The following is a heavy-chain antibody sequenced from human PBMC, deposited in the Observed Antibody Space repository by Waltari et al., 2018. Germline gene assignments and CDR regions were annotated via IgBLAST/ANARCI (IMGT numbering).Heavy chain of an antibody. Sequence: EVQLVESGGGLVQPGRSLRLSVAASGFTLADYAMHWVRQAPGKGLDGVAGINWNSGNIRYADSVKGRFIISIDNAKNSLYLQMNSLRDDDTALYYCAKSAGGATIWFVFNDWGQGTLVTVSS. V-gene: IGHV3-9*01. CDR3: AKSAGGATIWFVFND. J-gene: IGHJ4*02. D-gene: IGHD3-16*01. CDR1: GFTLADYA. CDR2: INWNSGNI.